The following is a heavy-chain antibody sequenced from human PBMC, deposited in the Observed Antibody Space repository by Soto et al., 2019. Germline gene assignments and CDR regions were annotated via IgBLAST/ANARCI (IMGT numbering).Heavy chain of an antibody. J-gene: IGHJ6*02. D-gene: IGHD4-17*01. V-gene: IGHV5-51*01. Sequence: GESLKISCKGFGYSFTSYWIAWVRQMPGKGLEWMGIIFPHDSDTVYSPSFQGQVTMSVDKSISTAYLQWSSLKASDTAMYYCVRPRADYENGMDVWGQGTTVTVSS. CDR3: VRPRADYENGMDV. CDR2: IFPHDSDT. CDR1: GYSFTSYW.